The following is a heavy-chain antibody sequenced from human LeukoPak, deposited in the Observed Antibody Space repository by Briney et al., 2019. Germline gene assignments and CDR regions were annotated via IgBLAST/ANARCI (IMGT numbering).Heavy chain of an antibody. Sequence: SETLSLTCTVSGGSISSSSYYWGWIRQPPGKGLEWIGSIYYSGSTYYNPSLKSRVTISVDTSKNQFSLKLSSVTAADTAVYYCARETTGFGVVGDYYYMDVWGKGTTVTVSS. CDR2: IYYSGST. V-gene: IGHV4-39*02. J-gene: IGHJ6*03. CDR1: GGSISSSSYY. CDR3: ARETTGFGVVGDYYYMDV. D-gene: IGHD3-3*01.